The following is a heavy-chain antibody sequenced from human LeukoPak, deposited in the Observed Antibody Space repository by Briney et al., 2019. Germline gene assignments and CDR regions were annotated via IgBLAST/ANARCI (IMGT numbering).Heavy chain of an antibody. V-gene: IGHV3-66*01. D-gene: IGHD6-13*01. Sequence: GGSLRLSCAASGFTVSNNYMTWVRQAPGKGLEWVSLIYSGGSTYYADSVKGRFTISRDNSKNTVYLQMNSLRAEDTAVYYCTRDEEGSSWYEWGQGALVTVSS. CDR1: GFTVSNNY. CDR3: TRDEEGSSWYE. J-gene: IGHJ4*02. CDR2: IYSGGST.